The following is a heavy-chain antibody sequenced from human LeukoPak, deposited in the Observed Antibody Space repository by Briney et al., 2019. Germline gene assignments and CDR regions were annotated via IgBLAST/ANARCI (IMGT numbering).Heavy chain of an antibody. CDR2: ISGSGGST. D-gene: IGHD6-6*01. CDR3: ARDMYSSSSGFDY. V-gene: IGHV3-23*01. CDR1: GFTFSNYA. Sequence: GRSLRLSCAASGFTFSNYAIHWVCQAPGKGLEWVSAISGSGGSTYYADSVKGRFTISRDNSKNTLYLQMNSLRAEDTAVYYCARDMYSSSSGFDYWGQGTLVTVSS. J-gene: IGHJ4*02.